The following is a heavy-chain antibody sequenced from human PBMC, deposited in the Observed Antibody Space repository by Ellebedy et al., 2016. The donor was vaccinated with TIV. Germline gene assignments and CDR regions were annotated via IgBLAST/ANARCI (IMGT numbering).Heavy chain of an antibody. CDR3: ARQDAYYDFWSGYYGSGYSGYDYGWFDP. Sequence: GESLKISCKGSGYSFTSYWISWVRQMPGKGLEWMGRIDPSDSYTNYSPSFQGHVTISADKSIGTAYLQWSSLKASDTAMYYCARQDAYYDFWSGYYGSGYSGYDYGWFDPWGQGTLVTVSS. J-gene: IGHJ5*02. D-gene: IGHD3-3*01. CDR1: GYSFTSYW. CDR2: IDPSDSYT. V-gene: IGHV5-10-1*01.